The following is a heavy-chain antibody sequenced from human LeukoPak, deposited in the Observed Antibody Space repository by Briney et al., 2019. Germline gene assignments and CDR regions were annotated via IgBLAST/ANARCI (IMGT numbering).Heavy chain of an antibody. CDR1: GVAIISYY. D-gene: IGHD3-22*01. V-gene: IGHV4-4*07. J-gene: IGHJ6*03. Sequence: SETLSLTCSASGVAIISYYWSWIRQPAGKGPEWIGRIYPTGNTDYNPSLKTRVTMSTDLSKKPFSLRLRSVTAADTAVYYCARLKFYDSTGYSPGYYMDVWGKGAAVTVSS. CDR3: ARLKFYDSTGYSPGYYMDV. CDR2: IYPTGNT.